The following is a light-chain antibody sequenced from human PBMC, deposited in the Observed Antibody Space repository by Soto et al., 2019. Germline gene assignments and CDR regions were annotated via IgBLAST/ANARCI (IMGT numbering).Light chain of an antibody. CDR1: QSINSRY. J-gene: IGKJ3*01. CDR3: QQFGSSHGFT. Sequence: EIVLTQSPGTLSLSPGERATLSCRASQSINSRYLAWYQQKPGQAPRLLIYGASSRATGIPDRFSGSGSGTDFTFTISRLEPEDFAVYYCQQFGSSHGFTFGPGTIVDI. CDR2: GAS. V-gene: IGKV3-20*01.